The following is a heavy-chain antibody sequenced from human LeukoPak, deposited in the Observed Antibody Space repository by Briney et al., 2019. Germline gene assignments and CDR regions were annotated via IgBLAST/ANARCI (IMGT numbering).Heavy chain of an antibody. CDR1: GFTFSSYA. Sequence: GGSLRLSCAASGFTFSSYAMPWVRQAPGKGLEWVAVISYDGSNKYYADSVKGRFTISRDNSKNTLYLQMNSLRAEDTAVYYCARGGIQPNWFDPWGQGTLVTVSS. CDR2: ISYDGSNK. D-gene: IGHD5-18*01. CDR3: ARGGIQPNWFDP. J-gene: IGHJ5*02. V-gene: IGHV3-30*04.